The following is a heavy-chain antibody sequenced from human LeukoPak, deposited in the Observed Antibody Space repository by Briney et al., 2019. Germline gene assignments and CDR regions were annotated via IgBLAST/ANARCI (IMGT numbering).Heavy chain of an antibody. CDR1: GFIFSRYD. J-gene: IGHJ4*02. V-gene: IGHV3-23*01. D-gene: IGHD3-22*01. CDR2: ISFAGDKT. CDR3: AKWGYYDGSGYNDY. Sequence: GGSLRLSCAASGFIFSRYDMSWVRQPPEEGLEWVSTISFAGDKTAYTDSVKGRFTISRDNSKNTLYLQMNSLRAEDTAVYYCAKWGYYDGSGYNDYWGQGTLVTVSS.